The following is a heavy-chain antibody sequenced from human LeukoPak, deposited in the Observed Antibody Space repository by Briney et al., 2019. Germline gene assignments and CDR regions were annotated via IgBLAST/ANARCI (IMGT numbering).Heavy chain of an antibody. CDR2: ISSSTSTM. D-gene: IGHD3-10*01. V-gene: IGHV3-48*02. CDR1: GFTFGTYN. Sequence: PGGSLRLSCAASGFTFGTYNMNWVRQALGKGLEWVSYISSSTSTMYYAGSVKGRFTISRDNAKNSLYLQMNSLRDEDTAMYYCARDYYRSGSYLFDYWGQGTLVTVSS. CDR3: ARDYYRSGSYLFDY. J-gene: IGHJ4*02.